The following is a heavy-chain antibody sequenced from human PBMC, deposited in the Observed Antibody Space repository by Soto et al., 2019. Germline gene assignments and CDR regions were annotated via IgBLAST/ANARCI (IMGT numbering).Heavy chain of an antibody. D-gene: IGHD3-9*01. CDR3: ARGLVIRPYYYHGMDV. Sequence: QVQLQESGPGLVKPSQTLSLTCTVSGGSISSGDYFWSWIRQSPGKGLEWIGYISSIGSTYYNPSRASRVLISRDTSKNQFALKLSSVTTTDTAVYYCARGLVIRPYYYHGMDVWGQGTTVTVSS. CDR1: GGSISSGDYF. V-gene: IGHV4-30-4*01. J-gene: IGHJ6*02. CDR2: ISSIGST.